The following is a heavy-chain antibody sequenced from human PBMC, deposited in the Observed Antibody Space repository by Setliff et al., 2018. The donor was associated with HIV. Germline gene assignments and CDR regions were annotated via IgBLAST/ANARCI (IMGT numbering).Heavy chain of an antibody. CDR2: THHSGST. D-gene: IGHD5-18*01. V-gene: IGHV4-38-2*01. Sequence: PSETLSLTCAVSASSISSDYCWGWIRQPPGKGLEWIGSTHHSGSTYYNPSLNSRVTISVDTSKNHFSLKLRSVTAADTAVYYCARHLLRGYIYIVFDYWGQGTLATVSS. J-gene: IGHJ4*02. CDR3: ARHLLRGYIYIVFDY. CDR1: ASSISSDYC.